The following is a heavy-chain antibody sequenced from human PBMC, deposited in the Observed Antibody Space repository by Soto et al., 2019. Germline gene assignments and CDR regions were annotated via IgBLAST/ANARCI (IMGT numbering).Heavy chain of an antibody. D-gene: IGHD5-18*01. CDR1: GFTFSSYA. V-gene: IGHV3-23*01. CDR3: ASPRQDTAVVMIDY. J-gene: IGHJ4*02. CDR2: ISGSGGST. Sequence: GGSLRLSCAASGFTFSSYAMNWVRQAPGKGLEWVSAISGSGGSTYYADYVKGRFTISRDNSKNTLYLQMNSLRAEDTAVYYCASPRQDTAVVMIDYWGQGTLVTVSS.